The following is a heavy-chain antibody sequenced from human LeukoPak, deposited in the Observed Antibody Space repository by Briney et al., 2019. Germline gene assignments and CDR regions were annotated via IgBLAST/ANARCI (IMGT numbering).Heavy chain of an antibody. D-gene: IGHD3-3*01. CDR1: GGSLRSDY. V-gene: IGHV4-59*01. Sequence: PSETLSVTCTVPGGSLRSDYWSWMRQPPGKGLWRLGHIFFRGGTNYNPSLRCRITISVDTSKNQFSLKLRSVTAADTAVYYCARGRSFGVVSFDYWGQGALVTVSS. J-gene: IGHJ4*02. CDR2: IFFRGGT. CDR3: ARGRSFGVVSFDY.